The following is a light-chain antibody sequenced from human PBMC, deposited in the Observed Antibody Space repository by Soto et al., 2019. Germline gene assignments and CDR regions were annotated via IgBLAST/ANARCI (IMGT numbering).Light chain of an antibody. CDR2: QAS. J-gene: IGKJ1*01. V-gene: IGKV1-5*03. CDR1: QSISSW. CDR3: QQYNGYSET. Sequence: DIQMTQSPSTLSASVGDRVTITCRASQSISSWLAWFQQKPGKAPKLLIYQASNLQSGVPSRFSGSGSGTEFTLTISSPQPDDFATYYCQQYNGYSETFGQGTK.